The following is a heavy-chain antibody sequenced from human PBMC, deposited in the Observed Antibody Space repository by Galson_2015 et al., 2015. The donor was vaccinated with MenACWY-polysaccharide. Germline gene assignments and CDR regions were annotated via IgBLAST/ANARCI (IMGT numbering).Heavy chain of an antibody. CDR3: ARAYVATVTTDYFDN. J-gene: IGHJ4*02. CDR1: GYIFTDFY. CDR2: INPNSGGT. D-gene: IGHD4-17*01. V-gene: IGHV1-2*02. Sequence: SVKVSCKASGYIFTDFYIHWVREAPGQGLEWVGWINPNSGGTNYAQKFQGRVTMTRDTSISTAYMELSRLRSDDTAVYYCARAYVATVTTDYFDNWGQGTLVTVSS.